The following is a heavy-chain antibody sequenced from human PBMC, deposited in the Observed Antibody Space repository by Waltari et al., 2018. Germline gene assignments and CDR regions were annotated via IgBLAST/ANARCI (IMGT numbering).Heavy chain of an antibody. CDR2: IRSSNTII. CDR3: ARDPPRMVSGVWFDP. V-gene: IGHV3-48*01. Sequence: EVQLVESGGGLVQPGGSLRLSCAASGFTFSTYSMNWVRQAPGKGLEWVSYIRSSNTIIYYADSVKGRFTISRDDAKNSLYLQMGSLTADDTAVYYCARDPPRMVSGVWFDPWGQGTLVTVSS. D-gene: IGHD3-10*01. J-gene: IGHJ5*02. CDR1: GFTFSTYS.